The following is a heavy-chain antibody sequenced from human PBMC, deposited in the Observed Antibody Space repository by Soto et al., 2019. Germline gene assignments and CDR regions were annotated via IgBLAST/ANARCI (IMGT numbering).Heavy chain of an antibody. CDR1: GFTFSSYW. CDR3: ARGGYYYAMDV. Sequence: EVQLVESGGGLVQPGGSLRLSCAASGFTFSSYWMAWVRQAPGKGLEWVANIKQDGSEKYYVDSVKGRFTISRDNAKNSLYLQMNSLSAEETAVYYCARGGYYYAMDVWGKGNAVSVSS. V-gene: IGHV3-7*01. CDR2: IKQDGSEK. J-gene: IGHJ6*04.